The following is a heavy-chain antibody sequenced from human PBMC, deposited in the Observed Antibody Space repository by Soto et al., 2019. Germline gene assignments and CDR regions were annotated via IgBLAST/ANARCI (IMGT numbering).Heavy chain of an antibody. D-gene: IGHD3-3*01. CDR3: VNDRHPDGFWTFDH. Sequence: EVQLLESGGGLVQPGGSLRLSCEASGFTFSIYAMSWVRQAPGRGLEWVSGLFGNGGGIEYADSVKGRFTISRDNSKNTLYLQMNRLRAEDTAVYYCVNDRHPDGFWTFDHWGQGTLITVSP. V-gene: IGHV3-23*01. CDR1: GFTFSIYA. CDR2: LFGNGGGI. J-gene: IGHJ4*02.